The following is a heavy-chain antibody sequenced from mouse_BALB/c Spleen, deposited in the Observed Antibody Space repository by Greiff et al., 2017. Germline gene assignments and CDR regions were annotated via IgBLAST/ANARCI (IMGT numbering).Heavy chain of an antibody. V-gene: IGHV5-17*02. D-gene: IGHD2-14*01. CDR1: GFTFSSFG. CDR3: ARSHRYDGLDY. J-gene: IGHJ2*01. Sequence: EVQVVESGGGLVQPGGSRKLSCAASGFTFSSFGMHWVRPAPEKGLEWVAYISSGSSTIYYIDTVKGRFTISRDNPKNTLFLQMTSLRSEDTAMYYCARSHRYDGLDYWGQGTTLTVSS. CDR2: ISSGSSTI.